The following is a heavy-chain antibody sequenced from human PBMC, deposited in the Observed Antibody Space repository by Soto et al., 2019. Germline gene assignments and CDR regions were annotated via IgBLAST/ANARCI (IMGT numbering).Heavy chain of an antibody. J-gene: IGHJ5*02. CDR1: GFTLSENS. Sequence: EVQLVESGGGLVKPGGSLRLSCAASGFTLSENSMNWVRQAPGKGLEWVSSISGTTGYTYYADSVKGRFTISRDNAKTSRYLQMNSLRAEDTAVYYCAKSYSTSTHFDPWGQGTLVTVSS. D-gene: IGHD6-13*01. V-gene: IGHV3-21*01. CDR3: AKSYSTSTHFDP. CDR2: ISGTTGYT.